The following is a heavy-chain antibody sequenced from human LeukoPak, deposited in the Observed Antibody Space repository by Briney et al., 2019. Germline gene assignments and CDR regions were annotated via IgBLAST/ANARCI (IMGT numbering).Heavy chain of an antibody. V-gene: IGHV3-15*01. D-gene: IGHD2-8*02. J-gene: IGHJ4*02. CDR1: EFTFSDAW. CDR3: TTVTVCTGSSCPGAFDH. CDR2: IKNKFNGETT. Sequence: PGGSLRLSCAASEFTFSDAWMNWVRQAPGKGLEWVGRIKNKFNGETTDYAAPAKGRFTISRDDSKKTLYLQMNSLKADDTAVYFCTTVTVCTGSSCPGAFDHWGQGTLVTVSS.